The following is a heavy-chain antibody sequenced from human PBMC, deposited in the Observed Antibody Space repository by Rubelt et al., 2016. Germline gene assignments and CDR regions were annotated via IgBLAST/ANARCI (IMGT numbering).Heavy chain of an antibody. J-gene: IGHJ4*02. CDR3: ATNSGRYINFDY. V-gene: IGHV1-24*01. D-gene: IGHD4-23*01. Sequence: QVQLVQSGAEVKKPGASVKVSCKVSGYTLTELSMHWVRQAPGKGLEWMGGFDPEDGETIYAKKFQGRGTRTEDTPTETAYMELSSLRSEETAVYYDATNSGRYINFDYWGQGTLVTVSS. CDR1: GYTLTELS. CDR2: FDPEDGET.